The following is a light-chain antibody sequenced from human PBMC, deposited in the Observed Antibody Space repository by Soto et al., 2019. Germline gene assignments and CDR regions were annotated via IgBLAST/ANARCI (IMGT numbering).Light chain of an antibody. J-gene: IGKJ4*01. V-gene: IGKV1-39*01. CDR1: QSISNY. Sequence: DIQMTQSPFSLPASVGDRVNITCRASQSISNYLNWYQQKPGRAPSLLIHGASSLQGGVPSRFSGSGSGTDFTLTIISLQPEDFTTYYCHQTYSAPLTFGGGTKVEI. CDR3: HQTYSAPLT. CDR2: GAS.